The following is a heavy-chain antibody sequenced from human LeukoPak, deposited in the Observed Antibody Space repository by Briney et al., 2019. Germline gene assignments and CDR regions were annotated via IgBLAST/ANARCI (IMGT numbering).Heavy chain of an antibody. V-gene: IGHV1-69*13. D-gene: IGHD2-2*01. Sequence: SVKVSCKASGGTFSSYAISWVRQAPGQGLEWMGGIIPIFGTANYAQKFQGRVTITADESTSTAYMELSSLRSEDTAVYYCARGVKGVVVPAALDIWGQGTMVTVSS. CDR2: IIPIFGTA. J-gene: IGHJ3*02. CDR3: ARGVKGVVVPAALDI. CDR1: GGTFSSYA.